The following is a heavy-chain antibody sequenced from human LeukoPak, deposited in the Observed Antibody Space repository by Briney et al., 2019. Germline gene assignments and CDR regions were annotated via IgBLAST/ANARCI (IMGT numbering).Heavy chain of an antibody. CDR3: ARRVPSGYGDVFDY. V-gene: IGHV4-59*08. CDR1: GGSISPYY. Sequence: SETLSLTCTVSGGSISPYYWSWIRQPPGKGLEWIGYIYYSGSTNYSPSLKSRVTMSVDTSKNQLSLNLRSVTAADTAMYYCARRVPSGYGDVFDYWGQGTLVTVFS. J-gene: IGHJ4*02. D-gene: IGHD4-17*01. CDR2: IYYSGST.